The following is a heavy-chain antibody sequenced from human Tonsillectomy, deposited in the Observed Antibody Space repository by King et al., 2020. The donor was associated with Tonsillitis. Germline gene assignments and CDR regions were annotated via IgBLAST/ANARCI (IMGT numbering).Heavy chain of an antibody. V-gene: IGHV1-18*04. CDR1: GYTFTSYG. J-gene: IGHJ3*02. Sequence: QLVQSGAEVKKPGASVKVSCKASGYTFTSYGIIWVRQAPGQGLEWMGWISAYNGNTNYAQKLQGRVTMTTDTSTSTAYMELRSLRSDDTAVYYCAKYYYDSSGYQTYNAFDIWGQGTMVTVSS. CDR3: AKYYYDSSGYQTYNAFDI. D-gene: IGHD3-22*01. CDR2: ISAYNGNT.